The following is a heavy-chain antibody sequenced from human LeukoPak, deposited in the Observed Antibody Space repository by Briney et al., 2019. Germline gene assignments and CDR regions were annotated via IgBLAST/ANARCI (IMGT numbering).Heavy chain of an antibody. D-gene: IGHD3-10*01. Sequence: GGSLRLSCAASGFTFDDYAMHWVRQAPGKGLEWVSGISWNSGSIGYADSVKGRFTISRDNAKNSLYLQMNSLRAGDTAVYYCAREGITMVRGVIVYYGMDVWGKGTTVTVSS. CDR3: AREGITMVRGVIVYYGMDV. J-gene: IGHJ6*04. V-gene: IGHV3-9*01. CDR1: GFTFDDYA. CDR2: ISWNSGSI.